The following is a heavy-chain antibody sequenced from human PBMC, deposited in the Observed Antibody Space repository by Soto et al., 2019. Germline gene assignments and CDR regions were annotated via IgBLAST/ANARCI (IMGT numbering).Heavy chain of an antibody. Sequence: QVQLVQSGAEVKKPGASVKVSCKASGYTFTSYAMHWVRQAPGQRLEWMEWINAGNGNTKYSQKFQGRVTITRDTSASTAYMELSSLRSEDTAVYYCARGGSLYWYFDLWGRGTLVTVSS. CDR1: GYTFTSYA. J-gene: IGHJ2*01. D-gene: IGHD1-26*01. V-gene: IGHV1-3*01. CDR2: INAGNGNT. CDR3: ARGGSLYWYFDL.